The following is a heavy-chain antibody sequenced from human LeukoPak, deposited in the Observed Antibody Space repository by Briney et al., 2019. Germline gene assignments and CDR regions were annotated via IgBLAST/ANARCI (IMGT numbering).Heavy chain of an antibody. J-gene: IGHJ6*02. CDR3: AKDKVAVAVYYYYGMDV. Sequence: GGSLRLSCAASGFTFSSYGMHWVRQAPGKGLEWVAVISYDGSNKYYADSVKGRFTISRDNSKNTLYLQMNSLRAEDTAVYYCAKDKVAVAVYYYYGMDVWGQGTMVTVSS. V-gene: IGHV3-30*18. CDR2: ISYDGSNK. D-gene: IGHD6-19*01. CDR1: GFTFSSYG.